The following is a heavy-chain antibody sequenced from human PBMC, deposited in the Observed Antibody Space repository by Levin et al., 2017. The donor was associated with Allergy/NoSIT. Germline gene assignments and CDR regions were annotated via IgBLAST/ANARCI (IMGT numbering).Heavy chain of an antibody. CDR2: ISYDGSNK. CDR1: GFTFSSYG. D-gene: IGHD2-2*01. Sequence: GGSLRLSCAASGFTFSSYGMHWVRQAPGKGLEWVAVISYDGSNKYYADSVKGRFTISRDNSKNTLYLQMNSLRAEDTAVYYCAKAGIVVVPAAMGLFDYWGQGTLVTVSS. J-gene: IGHJ4*02. V-gene: IGHV3-30*18. CDR3: AKAGIVVVPAAMGLFDY.